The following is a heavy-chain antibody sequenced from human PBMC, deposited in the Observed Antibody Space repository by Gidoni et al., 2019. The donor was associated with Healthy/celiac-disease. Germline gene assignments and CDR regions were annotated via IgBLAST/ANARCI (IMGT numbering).Heavy chain of an antibody. Sequence: VLLVQSGAEVTKPGESLKISCKGSGYSFTSYWIGWVGQMPGKGLAWMGFIYSADSDTRYSPSFQGQVTISADKSISTAYLQWSSLKASDTAMYYCARRFWAAAGTGFDYWGQGTLVTVSS. J-gene: IGHJ4*02. CDR2: IYSADSDT. CDR3: ARRFWAAAGTGFDY. CDR1: GYSFTSYW. D-gene: IGHD6-13*01. V-gene: IGHV5-51*01.